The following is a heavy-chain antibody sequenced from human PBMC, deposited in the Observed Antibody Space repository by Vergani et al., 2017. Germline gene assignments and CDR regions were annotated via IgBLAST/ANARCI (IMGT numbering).Heavy chain of an antibody. Sequence: EVQLVESGGGLVQPGRSLRLSCAASGFTFDDYAMHWVRQAPGKGLEWVSGINWNSDSIAYEDSVKGRFTISRDNAKNSLYLQMNSLRAEDTALYYCVKDIASSGNYWYFDLLGRGTLGNVSP. CDR3: VKDIASSGNYWYFDL. D-gene: IGHD6-13*01. CDR2: INWNSDSI. J-gene: IGHJ2*01. CDR1: GFTFDDYA. V-gene: IGHV3-9*01.